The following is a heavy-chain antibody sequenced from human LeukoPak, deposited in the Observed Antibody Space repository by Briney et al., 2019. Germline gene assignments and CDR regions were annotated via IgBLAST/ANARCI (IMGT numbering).Heavy chain of an antibody. CDR1: GYTFTRYW. Sequence: GESLKISCKAAGYTFTRYWIGWVRQLPGKGLEWMGIIYPDDSDTRYSPSFRGQVTISADKSISTAYLQWSSLKASDTAMYYCARQEGAYSSSWYEYYGMDVWGQGTTVTVSS. CDR2: IYPDDSDT. D-gene: IGHD6-13*01. CDR3: ARQEGAYSSSWYEYYGMDV. V-gene: IGHV5-51*01. J-gene: IGHJ6*02.